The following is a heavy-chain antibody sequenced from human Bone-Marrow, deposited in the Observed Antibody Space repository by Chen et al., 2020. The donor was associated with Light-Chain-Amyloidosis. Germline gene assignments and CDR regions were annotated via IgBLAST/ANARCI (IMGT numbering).Heavy chain of an antibody. CDR3: AKDISYDDILPGYPADAFDI. Sequence: VRQAPGKGMEWVSTISGSGGSRYYGDSVKGRLTISRDNSKNALFLQMNSLRAEDTAVYYCAKDISYDDILPGYPADAFDIWGQGTMVTVSS. D-gene: IGHD3-9*01. J-gene: IGHJ3*02. V-gene: IGHV3-23*01. CDR2: ISGSGGSR.